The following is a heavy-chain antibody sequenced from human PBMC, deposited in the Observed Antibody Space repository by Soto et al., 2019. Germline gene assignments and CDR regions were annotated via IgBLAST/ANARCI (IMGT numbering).Heavy chain of an antibody. Sequence: KTSETLSLTCTVSGGSISSGDYYWSWIRQPPGKGLEWIGYIYYSGSTYYNPSLKSRVTISVDKSKNQFSLKLSSVTAADTAVYFCARVAVSGTRFDYWGQGTLVTVSS. V-gene: IGHV4-30-4*01. D-gene: IGHD6-19*01. CDR3: ARVAVSGTRFDY. CDR1: GGSISSGDYY. J-gene: IGHJ4*02. CDR2: IYYSGST.